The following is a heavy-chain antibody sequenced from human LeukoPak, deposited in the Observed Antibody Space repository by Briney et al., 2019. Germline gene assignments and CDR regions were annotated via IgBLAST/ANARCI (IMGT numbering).Heavy chain of an antibody. D-gene: IGHD3-22*01. CDR2: INWNTGSR. CDR3: ARSRHSYDSTGSPHN. J-gene: IGHJ4*02. CDR1: GFTFTSSN. V-gene: IGHV3-20*04. Sequence: GRSLRLSCAASGFTFTSSNMNWVRQAPGKGLEWFSGINWNTGSRGYADSVKGRFTISRDNAKNSLYLQMNSLRAEDTALYYCARSRHSYDSTGSPHNWGEGTLVTVSS.